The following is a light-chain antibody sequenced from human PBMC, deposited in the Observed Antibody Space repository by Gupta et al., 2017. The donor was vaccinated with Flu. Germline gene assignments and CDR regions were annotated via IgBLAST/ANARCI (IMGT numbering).Light chain of an antibody. Sequence: QSVLTQPPSVSAAPGQRVTISCSGSSSNIGGHYVSWYQQVPGAAPNLLIYEDDKRPSGIPDRFSGSKSGTSATLGITGLQPGEEADYYCGTWDSSLSAGGFGGGTRLTVL. CDR1: SSNIGGHY. CDR3: GTWDSSLSAGG. CDR2: EDD. V-gene: IGLV1-51*02. J-gene: IGLJ3*02.